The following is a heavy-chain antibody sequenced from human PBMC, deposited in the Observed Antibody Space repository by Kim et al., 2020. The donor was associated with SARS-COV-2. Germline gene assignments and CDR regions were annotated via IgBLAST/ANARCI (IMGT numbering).Heavy chain of an antibody. J-gene: IGHJ6*02. CDR1: GGTFSSYA. Sequence: SVKVSCKASGGTFSSYAISWVRQAPGQGLEWMGGIIPIFGTANYAQKFQGRVTITADESTSTAYMELSSLRSEDTAVYYCARDPWYYGSGSYRDYYYYYGMDVWGQGTTVTVSS. D-gene: IGHD3-10*01. CDR2: IIPIFGTA. CDR3: ARDPWYYGSGSYRDYYYYYGMDV. V-gene: IGHV1-69*13.